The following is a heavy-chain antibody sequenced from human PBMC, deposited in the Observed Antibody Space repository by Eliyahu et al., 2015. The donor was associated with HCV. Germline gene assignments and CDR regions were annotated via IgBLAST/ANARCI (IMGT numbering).Heavy chain of an antibody. CDR1: GFTXSSYS. CDR3: ARGGNVLLVVVPAADQNWFDP. D-gene: IGHD2-2*01. J-gene: IGHJ5*02. V-gene: IGHV3-48*01. Sequence: EVQLVESGGGLVQPGGSLRLSCAASGFTXSSYSMNWVRQAPGKGLEWVSYISTGSSTIYYADSVKGRFTISRDNAKNSLYLQMNSLRAEDTAVYYCARGGNVLLVVVPAADQNWFDPWGQGTLVTVSS. CDR2: ISTGSSTI.